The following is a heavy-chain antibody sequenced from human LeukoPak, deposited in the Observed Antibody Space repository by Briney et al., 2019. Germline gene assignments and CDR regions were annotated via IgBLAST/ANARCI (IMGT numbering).Heavy chain of an antibody. CDR3: ARDPLPGYSGYYGMDV. Sequence: GASVKVSCKASGYTFTSYAMNWVRQAPGQGLEWMGWNNTNTGNPTYAQGFTGRFVFSLDTSVSTAYLQISSLKAEDTAVYYCARDPLPGYSGYYGMDVRGQGTTVTVSS. CDR1: GYTFTSYA. J-gene: IGHJ6*02. CDR2: NNTNTGNP. D-gene: IGHD5-12*01. V-gene: IGHV7-4-1*02.